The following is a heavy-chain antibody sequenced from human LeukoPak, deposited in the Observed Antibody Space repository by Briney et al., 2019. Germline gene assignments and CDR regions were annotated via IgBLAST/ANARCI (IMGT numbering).Heavy chain of an antibody. D-gene: IGHD2-21*02. CDR2: IYYSGST. CDR1: GGSISSGGYY. CDR3: ARAYCGGDCYAESSLIDY. J-gene: IGHJ4*02. Sequence: SETLSLTCTVSGGSISSGGYYWSWIRQHPGKGLEWIGYIYYSGSTYYNPSLKSRVTISVDTSKNQFSLKPSSVTAADTAVYYCARAYCGGDCYAESSLIDYWGQGTLVTVSS. V-gene: IGHV4-31*03.